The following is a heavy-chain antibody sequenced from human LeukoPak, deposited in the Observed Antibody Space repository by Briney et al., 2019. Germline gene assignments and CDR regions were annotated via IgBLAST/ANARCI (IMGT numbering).Heavy chain of an antibody. CDR2: IYYSGST. CDR1: GGSISSYY. J-gene: IGHJ4*02. Sequence: SETLSLTCTVSGGSISSYYWSWIRQPPGKGLEWIGYIYYSGSTNYNPSLKSRVTISLDTSKNQFSRKLSSVTAADTAVYYCATIAVAGHFDYWGQGTLVTVSS. CDR3: ATIAVAGHFDY. V-gene: IGHV4-59*08. D-gene: IGHD6-19*01.